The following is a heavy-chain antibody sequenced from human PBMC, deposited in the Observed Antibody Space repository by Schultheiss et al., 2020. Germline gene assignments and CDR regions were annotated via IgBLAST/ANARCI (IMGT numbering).Heavy chain of an antibody. Sequence: SETLSLTCTVSGGSYYWCWIRQPPGKGLEWIGEINHSGSTNYNPSLKSRVTISVDTSKNQFSLKLSSVTAADTAVYYCARGGKQLVRRKFDYWGQGTLVTVPS. J-gene: IGHJ4*02. V-gene: IGHV4-34*01. CDR3: ARGGKQLVRRKFDY. CDR1: GGSYY. D-gene: IGHD6-13*01. CDR2: INHSGST.